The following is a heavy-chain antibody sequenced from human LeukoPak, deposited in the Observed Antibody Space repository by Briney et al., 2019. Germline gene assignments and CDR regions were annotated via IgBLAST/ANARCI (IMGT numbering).Heavy chain of an antibody. Sequence: PSETLSLTCTVSGGSISSSSYYWSWIRQPAGKGLEWIGRFYTSGSTNYNPSLKSRVTISVDTSKNQFPLKLSSVTAADTAVYYCARDLWFGAGRVFDIWGQGQWSPSLQ. CDR3: ARDLWFGAGRVFDI. J-gene: IGHJ3*02. CDR1: GGSISSSSYY. V-gene: IGHV4-61*02. CDR2: FYTSGST. D-gene: IGHD3-10*01.